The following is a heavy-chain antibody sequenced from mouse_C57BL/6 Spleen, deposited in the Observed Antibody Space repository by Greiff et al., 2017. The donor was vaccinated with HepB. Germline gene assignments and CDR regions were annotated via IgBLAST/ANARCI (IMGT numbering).Heavy chain of an antibody. CDR2: INPNYGTT. D-gene: IGHD1-1*01. V-gene: IGHV1-39*01. CDR3: ARRDYGSSPYYYAMDY. Sequence: VQLKESGPELVKPGASVKISCKASGYSFTDYNMNWVKQSNGKSLEWIGVINPNYGTTSYNQKFKGKATLTVDQSSSTAYMQLNSLTSEDSAVYYCARRDYGSSPYYYAMDYWGQGTSVTVSS. CDR1: GYSFTDYN. J-gene: IGHJ4*01.